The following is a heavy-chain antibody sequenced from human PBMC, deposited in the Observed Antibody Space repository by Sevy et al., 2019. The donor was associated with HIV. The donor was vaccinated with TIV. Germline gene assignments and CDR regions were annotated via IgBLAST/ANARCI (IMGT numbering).Heavy chain of an antibody. Sequence: SETLSLTCTVSGASMSSNLYYWGWIRQPPGKGLEWIGNVYYSAKTYCNPSLKNRVTISIDTSKNNFSLKLNSVTAADTALYYCARLNVGLTTSAFDMWGQGTMVTVSS. CDR2: VYYSAKT. V-gene: IGHV4-39*01. D-gene: IGHD1-26*01. CDR1: GASMSSNLYY. CDR3: ARLNVGLTTSAFDM. J-gene: IGHJ3*02.